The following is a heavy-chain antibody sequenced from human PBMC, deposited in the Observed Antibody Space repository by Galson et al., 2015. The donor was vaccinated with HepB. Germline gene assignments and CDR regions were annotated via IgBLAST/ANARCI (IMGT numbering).Heavy chain of an antibody. D-gene: IGHD4-17*01. Sequence: SLRLSCAASGFTFSDYYMSWIRQAPGKGLEWVSYISSSSSYTNYADSVKGRFTISRDNAKNSLYLQMNSLRAEDTAVYYCARVDYGGAFDIWGQGTMVTVSS. J-gene: IGHJ3*02. V-gene: IGHV3-11*05. CDR3: ARVDYGGAFDI. CDR2: ISSSSSYT. CDR1: GFTFSDYY.